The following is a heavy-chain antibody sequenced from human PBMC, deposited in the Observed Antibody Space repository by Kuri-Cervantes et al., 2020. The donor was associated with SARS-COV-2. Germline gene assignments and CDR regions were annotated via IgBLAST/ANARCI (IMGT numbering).Heavy chain of an antibody. CDR2: ISAYNGNT. Sequence: VKVSCKASGYTFTSYGISWVRQAPGQGLEWMGWISAYNGNTNYAQKLQGRVTMTTDTSTSTAYMELRSLRSDDTAVYYCARDVLRFLEWLDYYYYYGMDVWGQGTTVTVSS. CDR3: ARDVLRFLEWLDYYYYYGMDV. V-gene: IGHV1-18*04. J-gene: IGHJ6*02. D-gene: IGHD3-3*01. CDR1: GYTFTSYG.